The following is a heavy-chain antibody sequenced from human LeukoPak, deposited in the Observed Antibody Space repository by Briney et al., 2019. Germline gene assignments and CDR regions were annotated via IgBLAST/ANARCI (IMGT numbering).Heavy chain of an antibody. CDR3: ARGHVLPAATPYRVYCYMDV. V-gene: IGHV4-39*07. CDR2: IYYSGST. CDR1: GGSISSSSYY. J-gene: IGHJ6*03. Sequence: SETLSLTCTVSGGSISSSSYYWGWIRQPPGKGLEWIGSIYYSGSTYYNPSLKSRVTISVDTSKNQFSLKLSSVTAADTAVYYCARGHVLPAATPYRVYCYMDVWGKGTTVAVSS. D-gene: IGHD2-15*01.